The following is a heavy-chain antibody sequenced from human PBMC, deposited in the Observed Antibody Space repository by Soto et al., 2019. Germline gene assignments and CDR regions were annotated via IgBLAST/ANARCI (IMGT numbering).Heavy chain of an antibody. D-gene: IGHD4-17*01. Sequence: GGSLRLSCAASGFMFSTYAMNWVRQAPGKGLEWVSAISSSGDSAYYAESVRGRFTISRDNSVNTLYLQMRSLRPEDTAVYYCAHPRGYGVFDAVDIWGQGTMVTVSS. J-gene: IGHJ3*02. CDR2: ISSSGDSA. CDR1: GFMFSTYA. CDR3: AHPRGYGVFDAVDI. V-gene: IGHV3-23*01.